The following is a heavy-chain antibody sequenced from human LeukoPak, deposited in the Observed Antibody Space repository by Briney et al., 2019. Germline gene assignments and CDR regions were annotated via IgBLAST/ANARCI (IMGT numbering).Heavy chain of an antibody. V-gene: IGHV3-11*01. CDR1: GFTFSDYY. J-gene: IGHJ4*02. D-gene: IGHD4-17*01. CDR3: ARAQTYGDSRLLLDY. Sequence: GGSLRLSCAASGFTFSDYYMSWIRQAPGKGLEWVSYISSSGSTIYYADSVKGRFTISRDNAKNSLYLQMNSLRAEDTAVYYCARAQTYGDSRLLLDYWGQGTLVTVSS. CDR2: ISSSGSTI.